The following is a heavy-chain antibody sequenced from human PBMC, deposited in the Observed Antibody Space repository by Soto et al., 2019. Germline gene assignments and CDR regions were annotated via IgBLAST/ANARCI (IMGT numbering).Heavy chain of an antibody. CDR2: VSGYNGKT. D-gene: IGHD2-8*01. V-gene: IGHV1-18*04. J-gene: IGHJ4*02. CDR1: GYTFTNHG. Sequence: QVQLVQSGPEVKKSGASVKVSCKASGYTFTNHGISWVRQAPGHGLEWMGWVSGYNGKTKYAQELQGRVTMTTETSTSTAYMELRSLRSDDTAVYYCARDLYPLAYYFDYWGQGPLVTVSS. CDR3: ARDLYPLAYYFDY.